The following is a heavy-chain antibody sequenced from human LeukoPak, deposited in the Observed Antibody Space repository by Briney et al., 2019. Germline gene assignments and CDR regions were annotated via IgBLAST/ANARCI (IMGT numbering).Heavy chain of an antibody. J-gene: IGHJ3*02. CDR2: IYHSGST. V-gene: IGHV4-30-2*01. Sequence: PSETLSLTCAVSGGSISSGGYSWSWIRQPPGKGLEWIGYIYHSGSTYYNPSLKSRVTISVDRSKNQFSLKLSSVTAADTAVYYCARGGESLAAFDIWGQGTMVTVSS. CDR3: ARGGESLAAFDI. D-gene: IGHD2-21*01. CDR1: GGSISSGGYS.